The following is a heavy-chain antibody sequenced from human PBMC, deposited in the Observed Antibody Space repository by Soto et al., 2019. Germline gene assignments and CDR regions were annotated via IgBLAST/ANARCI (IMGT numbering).Heavy chain of an antibody. CDR1: GFTFSSYS. V-gene: IGHV3-21*01. Sequence: PGGSLRLSCAASGFTFSSYSMNWVRQAPGKGLEWVSSISSSSSYIYYADSVKGRFTISRDNAKNSLYLQMNSLRAEDTAVYYCASGSLHLGELSLTPIGYWGQGTLVTVSS. CDR3: ASGSLHLGELSLTPIGY. CDR2: ISSSSSYI. D-gene: IGHD3-16*02. J-gene: IGHJ4*02.